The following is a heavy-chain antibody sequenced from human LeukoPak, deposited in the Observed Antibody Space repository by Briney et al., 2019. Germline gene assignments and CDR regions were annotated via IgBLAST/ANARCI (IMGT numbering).Heavy chain of an antibody. Sequence: SETLSLTCTVSGGSISSYYWSWIREPPGKRLVWIGHIYYSGSTNYNPSLKSRVTISVDTSKNQFSLKLSSVTAADTAVYYCASRSSIWSGYQDTLYYFDSWGQGTLVTVSS. J-gene: IGHJ4*02. CDR1: GGSISSYY. CDR3: ASRSSIWSGYQDTLYYFDS. D-gene: IGHD3-3*01. V-gene: IGHV4-59*01. CDR2: IYYSGST.